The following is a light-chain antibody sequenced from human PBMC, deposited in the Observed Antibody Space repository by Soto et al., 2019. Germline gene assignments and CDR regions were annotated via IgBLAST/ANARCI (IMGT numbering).Light chain of an antibody. CDR1: QSISPY. J-gene: IGKJ4*01. CDR2: AAS. Sequence: DIQMTQSPASLSASVGDRVTITCRASQSISPYLNWYQQRPGRAPKLLISAASTLQSGVPSRFSGSGSGTDFTLTISSLQPEDFATYFCQQSYGCPLTVGGGTKLEIK. V-gene: IGKV1-39*01. CDR3: QQSYGCPLT.